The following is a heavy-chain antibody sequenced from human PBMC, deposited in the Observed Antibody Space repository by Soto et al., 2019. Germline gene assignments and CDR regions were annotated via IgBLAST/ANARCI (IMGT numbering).Heavy chain of an antibody. Sequence: QVQLVQSGAEVKKPVASVKVSCKASGYTFTGYYMHWVRQAPGQGLEWMGWINPNSGGTNYAQKFQGWVTMTRDTSIRTAYMELSRLRSDDTAVYYCARGRIQLRNYYYYGMDVWGQGTTVTVSS. J-gene: IGHJ6*02. V-gene: IGHV1-2*04. CDR1: GYTFTGYY. CDR2: INPNSGGT. CDR3: ARGRIQLRNYYYYGMDV. D-gene: IGHD5-18*01.